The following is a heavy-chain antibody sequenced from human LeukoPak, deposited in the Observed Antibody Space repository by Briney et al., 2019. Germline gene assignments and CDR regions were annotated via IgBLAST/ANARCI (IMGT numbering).Heavy chain of an antibody. V-gene: IGHV1-69*05. Sequence: ASVKVSCKASGGTFSSYAISWVRQAPGQGLEWMGRIIPIFGTANYAQKLQGRVSMTTDTSTTTVYMELRSLRSDDTAVYYCARDLSMIGGVTDDYWGQGTLVTVSS. D-gene: IGHD3-16*01. CDR3: ARDLSMIGGVTDDY. CDR1: GGTFSSYA. J-gene: IGHJ4*02. CDR2: IIPIFGTA.